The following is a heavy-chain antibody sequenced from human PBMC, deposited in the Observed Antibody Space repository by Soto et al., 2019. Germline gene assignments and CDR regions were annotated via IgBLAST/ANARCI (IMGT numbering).Heavy chain of an antibody. J-gene: IGHJ6*02. CDR3: ARDGGYCSGGSCYSDYHYYGMDV. Sequence: ASVKVSCKASGYTFTGYYMHWVRQAPGQGLKWMGWINPNSGGTNYAQKFQGWVTMTRDTSISTAYMELSRLRSDDTAVYYCARDGGYCSGGSCYSDYHYYGMDVCGQRTTVTVSS. V-gene: IGHV1-2*04. CDR1: GYTFTGYY. D-gene: IGHD2-15*01. CDR2: INPNSGGT.